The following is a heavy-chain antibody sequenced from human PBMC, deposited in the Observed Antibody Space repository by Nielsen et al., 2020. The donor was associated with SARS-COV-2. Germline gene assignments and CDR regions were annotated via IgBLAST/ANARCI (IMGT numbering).Heavy chain of an antibody. CDR3: TRDPGYYHGMDV. Sequence: SQTPSLTRFISGDSVSSSSVAWNWIRQSPSRGLEWLGRIYYRSKWFYEYATFVRSRITIDPDTSKNHFSLHLNSVTSEDTAMYYCTRDPGYYHGMDVWGQGTTVIVSS. CDR1: GDSVSSSSVA. CDR2: IYYRSKWFY. J-gene: IGHJ6*02. V-gene: IGHV6-1*01.